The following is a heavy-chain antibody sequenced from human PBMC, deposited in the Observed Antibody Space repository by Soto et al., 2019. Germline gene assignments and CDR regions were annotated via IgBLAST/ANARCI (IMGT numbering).Heavy chain of an antibody. Sequence: GGSLRLSCAASGFTFSSYWMRWVRQAPGKGLVWVSRITPDGSDTDYADSVKGRFTISRDNAKNTLYLQMNSLRAEDTAVYYCARGVSYPRDYWGQGTLVTVSS. D-gene: IGHD1-26*01. CDR1: GFTFSSYW. CDR2: ITPDGSDT. CDR3: ARGVSYPRDY. V-gene: IGHV3-74*01. J-gene: IGHJ4*02.